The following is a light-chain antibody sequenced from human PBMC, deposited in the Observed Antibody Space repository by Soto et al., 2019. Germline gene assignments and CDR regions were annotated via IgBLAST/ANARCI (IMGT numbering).Light chain of an antibody. CDR1: QNINNY. V-gene: IGKV1-33*01. CDR3: QQYENLHT. Sequence: DIQMTQSPSSLSASVGDRVTITCQASQNINNYLNWYQQKPGRAPKLLIYDASNLEAGVPSRFRASGSGTDFTFTIRRRLPEDIATYYCQQYENLHTFGQGTRLEI. J-gene: IGKJ5*01. CDR2: DAS.